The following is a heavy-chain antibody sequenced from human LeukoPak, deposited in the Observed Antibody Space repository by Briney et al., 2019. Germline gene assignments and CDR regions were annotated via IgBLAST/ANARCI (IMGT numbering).Heavy chain of an antibody. CDR3: AKTPDYCTNGVCYTLHYFDY. CDR1: GFTFSNYA. V-gene: IGHV3-23*01. D-gene: IGHD2-8*01. Sequence: GGSLRLSCAASGFTFSNYAMTWVRQAPGKGLEWVSTISGGGDSTYYADSVRGRFTISRDDSKSTLYLQMNILRAEDTAVYYCAKTPDYCTNGVCYTLHYFDYWGQGTLVTVSS. CDR2: ISGGGDST. J-gene: IGHJ4*02.